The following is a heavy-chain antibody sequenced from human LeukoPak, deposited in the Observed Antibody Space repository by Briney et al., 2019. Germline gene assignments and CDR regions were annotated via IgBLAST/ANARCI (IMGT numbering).Heavy chain of an antibody. D-gene: IGHD3-10*01. V-gene: IGHV1-69*04. CDR1: GGTFSSDA. CDR2: IIPILGIA. CDR3: ASVRANHYYYYYGMDV. Sequence: VASVKVSCKASGGTFSSDAISWVRQAPGQGLEWMGRIIPILGIANYAQKFQGRVTITADKSTSTAYMELSSLRSEDTAVYYCASVRANHYYYYYGMDVWGQGTTVTVSS. J-gene: IGHJ6*02.